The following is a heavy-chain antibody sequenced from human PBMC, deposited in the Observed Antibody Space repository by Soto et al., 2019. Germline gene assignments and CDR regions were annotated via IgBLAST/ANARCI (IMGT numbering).Heavy chain of an antibody. V-gene: IGHV3-33*01. CDR3: ARNWDADH. D-gene: IGHD7-27*01. CDR2: IWYDGTIK. CDR1: GFTFSTYV. Sequence: GGSLRLSCAASGFTFSTYVMHWVRQAPGKGLEWVAVIWYDGTIKHYADSVKGRFTISRDNSNDTMYLQMNSLRAEDTAVYYCARNWDADHWGQGTQVTVSS. J-gene: IGHJ4*02.